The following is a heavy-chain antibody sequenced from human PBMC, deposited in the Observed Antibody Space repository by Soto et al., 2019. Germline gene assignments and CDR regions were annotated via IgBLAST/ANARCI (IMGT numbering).Heavy chain of an antibody. CDR2: ISYDGSNK. Sequence: GGSLRLSCAASGFTFSSYGMHWVRQAPGKGLEWVAVISYDGSNKYYADSVKGRFTISRDNSKNTLYLQMNSLRAEDTAVDYCAKEILTAAAGTGSEVYYFDYWGQGTLVTVSS. CDR3: AKEILTAAAGTGSEVYYFDY. V-gene: IGHV3-30*18. D-gene: IGHD6-13*01. J-gene: IGHJ4*02. CDR1: GFTFSSYG.